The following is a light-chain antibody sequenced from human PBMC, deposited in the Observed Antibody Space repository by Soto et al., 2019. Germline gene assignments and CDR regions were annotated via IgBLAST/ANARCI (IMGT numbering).Light chain of an antibody. V-gene: IGKV3-20*01. CDR2: GTS. J-gene: IGKJ4*01. Sequence: EIVLTQSPGTLSLSPGERATLSCRASQSVSSSYLAWYQQKPGQAPRLLIYGTSTRATGIPDRFSGSGSGTDFTLTISRVVSEDFGLYYCHQYDYWPLTFGGGTKVDIK. CDR1: QSVSSSY. CDR3: HQYDYWPLT.